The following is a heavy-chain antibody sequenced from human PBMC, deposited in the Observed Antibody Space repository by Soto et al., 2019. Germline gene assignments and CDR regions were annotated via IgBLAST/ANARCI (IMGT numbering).Heavy chain of an antibody. V-gene: IGHV1-69*01. J-gene: IGHJ4*02. CDR3: AGPGGGEEICGDYYFDY. Sequence: QVQLVQSGAEVKKPGSSVKVSCKASGGTFSSYAISWVRQAPGQGLEWMGGIIPIFGTANYAQKFQGRVTITADESMSAASMELSSLRSEDTAVYYCAGPGGGEEICGDYYFDYCGQGTLVTVSS. CDR1: GGTFSSYA. CDR2: IIPIFGTA. D-gene: IGHD3-16*01.